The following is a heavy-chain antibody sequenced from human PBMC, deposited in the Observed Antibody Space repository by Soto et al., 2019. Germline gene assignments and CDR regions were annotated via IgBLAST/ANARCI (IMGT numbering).Heavy chain of an antibody. V-gene: IGHV2-5*01. D-gene: IGHD6-13*01. CDR3: AHRPPKYSTAWLAFDI. Sequence: QISLKESGPTLVKPTQTLTLTCSFSGFSLTTHGVGVGWIRQPPGKALEWLAFISWNDERRYSPSLKTRLTITKDTSKNQVVLTMTNVAPADTGTYFCAHRPPKYSTAWLAFDIWGQGTKVAVSS. CDR1: GFSLTTHGVG. CDR2: ISWNDER. J-gene: IGHJ3*02.